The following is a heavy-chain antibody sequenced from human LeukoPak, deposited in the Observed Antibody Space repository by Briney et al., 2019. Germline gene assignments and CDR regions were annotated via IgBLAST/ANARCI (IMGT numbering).Heavy chain of an antibody. J-gene: IGHJ6*03. D-gene: IGHD4-11*01. CDR1: GGSISSSNW. CDR3: ARWPRERNRITVTNYYYYMDV. Sequence: SGTLSLTCAVSGGSISSSNWWSWVRQPPGKGLEWIGEIYHSGSTNYNPSLKSRVTISVDKSKNQFSLKLNSVTAADTAVYYCARWPRERNRITVTNYYYYMDVWGRGTTVTVSS. CDR2: IYHSGST. V-gene: IGHV4-4*02.